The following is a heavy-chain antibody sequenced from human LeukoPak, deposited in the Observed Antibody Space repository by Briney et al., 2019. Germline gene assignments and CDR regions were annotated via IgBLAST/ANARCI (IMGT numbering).Heavy chain of an antibody. CDR3: VRGKAAAGAIWFDP. CDR2: IYSSGRT. CDR1: GGSMSGYY. Sequence: SETLSLTCTVSGGSMSGYYWTWIRQPPGKGLEWIGCIYSSGRTSYKPSLKSRVTISLDTSTNQFTLNLSSVTAADTAVYYCVRGKAAAGAIWFDPWGQGTLVTVSS. V-gene: IGHV4-59*01. J-gene: IGHJ5*02. D-gene: IGHD6-13*01.